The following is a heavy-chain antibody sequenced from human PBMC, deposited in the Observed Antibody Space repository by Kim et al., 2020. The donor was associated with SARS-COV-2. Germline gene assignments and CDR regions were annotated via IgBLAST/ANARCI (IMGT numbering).Heavy chain of an antibody. J-gene: IGHJ4*02. CDR3: AKDDLRRFLGIDY. D-gene: IGHD7-27*01. Sequence: ADTVKGPSTSTRDNSKNTLYLQMNSRRAEATAVYYCAKDDLRRFLGIDYWGQGTLVTVSS. V-gene: IGHV3-23*01.